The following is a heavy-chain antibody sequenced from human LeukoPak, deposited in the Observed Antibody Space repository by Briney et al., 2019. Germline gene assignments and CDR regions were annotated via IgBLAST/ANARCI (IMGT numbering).Heavy chain of an antibody. D-gene: IGHD6-13*01. J-gene: IGHJ6*02. CDR2: ISYDGSNK. CDR1: GFTFSSYG. V-gene: IGHV3-30*03. CDR3: ASGAAAGTKYYYGMDV. Sequence: PGRSLRLSCAASGFTFSSYGMHWVRQAPGKGLEWVAVISYDGSNKYYADSVKDRFTISRDNSKNTLYLQMNSLRAEDTAVYYCASGAAAGTKYYYGMDVWGQGTTVTVSS.